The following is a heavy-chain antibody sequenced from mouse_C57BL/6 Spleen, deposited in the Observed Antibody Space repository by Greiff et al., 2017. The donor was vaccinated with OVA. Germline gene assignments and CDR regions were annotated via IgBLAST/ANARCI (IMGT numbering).Heavy chain of an antibody. V-gene: IGHV1-15*01. CDR3: TTSTFYWYFDG. Sequence: QVQLQQSGAELVRPGASVTLSCKASGYTFTDYEMHWVKQTPVHGLEWIGAIDPETGGTAYNQKFKGKAILTADKSSSTAYMELRSLTSEDSAVYYCTTSTFYWYFDGWGTGTTVTVSS. CDR1: GYTFTDYE. CDR2: IDPETGGT. J-gene: IGHJ1*03.